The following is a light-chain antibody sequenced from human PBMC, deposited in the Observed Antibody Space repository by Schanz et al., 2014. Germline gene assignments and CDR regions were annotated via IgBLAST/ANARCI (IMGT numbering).Light chain of an antibody. Sequence: DVVMTQSPLSLPVTLGQPASISCRSSQSLVYSDGNIYLNWFQQRPGQSPRRLIYKVSNRDSGVPDRFSGSGSGTDFTLKISRVEAEDVGVYYCMQSIQLPLLTFGGGTKVEIK. CDR1: QSLVYSDGNIY. CDR3: MQSIQLPLLT. V-gene: IGKV2-30*01. J-gene: IGKJ4*01. CDR2: KVS.